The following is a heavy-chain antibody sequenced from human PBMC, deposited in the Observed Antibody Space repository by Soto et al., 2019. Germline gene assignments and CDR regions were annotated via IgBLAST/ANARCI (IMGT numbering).Heavy chain of an antibody. CDR2: ISYDGSYK. D-gene: IGHD3-16*01. Sequence: QVQLVESGGGVVQTGRSLRLSCAASGFTFCSYGMHWVRQAPGKGLEWVAVISYDGSYKYYADSVKGRFTISRDNSKNTLYLQMNSLRAEDTAVYYCAKWNGGFDYWGQGTLVTVSS. V-gene: IGHV3-30*18. CDR3: AKWNGGFDY. J-gene: IGHJ4*02. CDR1: GFTFCSYG.